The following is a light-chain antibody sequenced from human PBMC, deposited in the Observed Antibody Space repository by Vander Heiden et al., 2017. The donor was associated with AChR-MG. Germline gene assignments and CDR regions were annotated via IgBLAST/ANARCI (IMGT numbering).Light chain of an antibody. CDR3: QQRSNWPLT. CDR2: DAS. J-gene: IGKJ4*01. CDR1: QSVSSY. V-gene: IGKV3-11*01. Sequence: EIVLTQSPATLSLSPGERATLSCRASQSVSSYLAWYQQKPGQAPRLLIYDASNMATGIPARFSGSGSGTDFTLTISSLEPEDFVVYYCQQRSNWPLTFGGGTKVEIK.